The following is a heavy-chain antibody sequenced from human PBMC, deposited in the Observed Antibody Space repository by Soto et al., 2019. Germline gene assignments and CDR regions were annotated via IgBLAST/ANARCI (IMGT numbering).Heavy chain of an antibody. CDR2: IHYSGST. D-gene: IGHD3-16*02. Sequence: PSETLSLTCTVSGASFSSSAYYWGWLRQSPGKGLEWIGSIHYSGSTYYNPSLKSRVTISVDMSKDQFSLKLSSVTAADTAMFYCARHIGYYYYMDVWGKGTTVTVSS. CDR3: ARHIGYYYYMDV. CDR1: GASFSSSAYY. V-gene: IGHV4-39*01. J-gene: IGHJ6*03.